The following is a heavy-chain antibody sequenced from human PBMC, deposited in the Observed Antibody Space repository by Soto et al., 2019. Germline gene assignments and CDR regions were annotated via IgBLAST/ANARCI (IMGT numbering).Heavy chain of an antibody. CDR2: INPSGGGST. CDR1: GYPCTSDD. V-gene: IGHV1-46*01. CDR3: ARDLTYFSNEATRPSWAYGMHV. J-gene: IGHJ6*02. Sequence: ASVKVACKASGYPCTSDDMQWVRQAPGQGLEWMGIINPSGGGSTTYAQKFQGRVTMTRDTSTSTVYMQLSSLTSDDTAMYYCARDLTYFSNEATRPSWAYGMHVWG. D-gene: IGHD6-6*01.